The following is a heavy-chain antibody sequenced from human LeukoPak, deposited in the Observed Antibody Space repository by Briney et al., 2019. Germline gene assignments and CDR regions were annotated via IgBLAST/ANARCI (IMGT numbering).Heavy chain of an antibody. J-gene: IGHJ2*01. CDR3: ARHFTRRTYYYDSSGTYWYFDL. D-gene: IGHD3-22*01. Sequence: SETLSLTCTVSGGSISSYYWSWIRQPPGKGLEWIGYIYYSGSTNYNPSLKSRVTISVDTSKNQFSLKLSSVTAADTAVYYCARHFTRRTYYYDSSGTYWYFDLWGRGTLVTVSS. CDR2: IYYSGST. CDR1: GGSISSYY. V-gene: IGHV4-59*08.